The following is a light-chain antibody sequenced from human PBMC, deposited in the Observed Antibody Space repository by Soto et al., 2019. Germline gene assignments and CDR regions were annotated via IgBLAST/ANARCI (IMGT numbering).Light chain of an antibody. CDR1: SSNIGGHYD. Sequence: QSVLTQPPSVSGAPGQRVTISCTGTSSNIGGHYDVHWYQQLPGTAPKLLIYGNDKRPSGVPDRFSGSRSDTSASLAITGLQAEDEADYYCQSYDSSLTGSVVFGGGTKVTVL. J-gene: IGLJ2*01. CDR3: QSYDSSLTGSVV. CDR2: GND. V-gene: IGLV1-40*01.